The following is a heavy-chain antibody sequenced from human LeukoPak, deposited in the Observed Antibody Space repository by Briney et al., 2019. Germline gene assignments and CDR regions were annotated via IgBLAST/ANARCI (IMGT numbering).Heavy chain of an antibody. D-gene: IGHD1-26*01. CDR2: MYTSGNT. V-gene: IGHV4-4*07. CDR1: GASISSNY. CDR3: ANGANSGSYFEA. Sequence: AEALSLTCTVSGASISSNYWSWVRQPAGKGLEWIGRMYTSGNTHYSTSLKSRVTMSVDTSKNQFSLNLTSVTAADTAVYYCANGANSGSYFEAWGQGTLVTVSS. J-gene: IGHJ4*02.